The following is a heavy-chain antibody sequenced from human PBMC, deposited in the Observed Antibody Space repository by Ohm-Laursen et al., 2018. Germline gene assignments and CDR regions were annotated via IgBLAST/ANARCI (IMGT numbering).Heavy chain of an antibody. CDR2: ISSSGSYI. Sequence: SLRLSCAASGFTFSSYSMNWVRQAPGKGLEWVSSISSSGSYIYYADSVKGRFTISRDNAKNSLYLQMNSLRAEDTAVYYCARGRPAGYWGQGTLVTASS. J-gene: IGHJ4*02. CDR3: ARGRPAGY. V-gene: IGHV3-21*01. CDR1: GFTFSSYS.